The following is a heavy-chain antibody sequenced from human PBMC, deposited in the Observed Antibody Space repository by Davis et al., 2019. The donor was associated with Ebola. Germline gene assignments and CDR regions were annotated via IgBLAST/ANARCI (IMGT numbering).Heavy chain of an antibody. V-gene: IGHV3-9*01. Sequence: GGSLRLSCAASGFTFDDYAMHWVRQPPGKGLEWVSSISWNSDNIAYADSVKGRFTISRDNAKNSLYLQMNSLRAEDTALYYCAKDIAIDPTGPFDYWGQGTLVTVSS. CDR3: AKDIAIDPTGPFDY. D-gene: IGHD1-14*01. CDR2: ISWNSDNI. CDR1: GFTFDDYA. J-gene: IGHJ4*02.